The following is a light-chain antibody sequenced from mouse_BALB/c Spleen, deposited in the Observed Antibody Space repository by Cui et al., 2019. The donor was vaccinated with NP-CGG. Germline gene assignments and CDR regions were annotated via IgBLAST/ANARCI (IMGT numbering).Light chain of an antibody. CDR3: ALWYSNHWV. CDR1: TGAVTTSNY. J-gene: IGLJ1*01. V-gene: IGLV1*01. Sequence: QAVLHQESVLTTSPGETVTLTCRSSTGAVTTSNYANWVQEKPDHLFTGLIGGTNNRAPGVAARFSGSLIGDKAALTITGAQTEDEGIYFCALWYSNHWVFGGGTKLTVL. CDR2: GTN.